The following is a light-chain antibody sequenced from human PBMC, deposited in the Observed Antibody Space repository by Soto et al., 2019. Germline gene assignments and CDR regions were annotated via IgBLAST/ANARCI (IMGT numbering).Light chain of an antibody. Sequence: QSALAQPSSVSGSPGQSITISCTGTSNDVGGDYYVSWYQHHSGTAPKLLIYEVTNRPSGISDRFSGSKSVTSASLTISGLQAEDESDYYCGSYSSTDTPFVFGTGTKLTVL. CDR2: EVT. CDR1: SNDVGGDYY. V-gene: IGLV2-14*01. J-gene: IGLJ1*01. CDR3: GSYSSTDTPFV.